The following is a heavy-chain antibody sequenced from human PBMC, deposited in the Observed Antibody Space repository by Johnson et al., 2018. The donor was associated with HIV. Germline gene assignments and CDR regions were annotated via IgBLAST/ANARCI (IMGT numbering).Heavy chain of an antibody. Sequence: VQLMESGGVVVQPGGSLRLSCAASGFTFDDYAMHWVRQAPGKGLEWVSGIGTTGHTYYAGSVKGRFTISRESAKNSLYLQMNSLRVGDTAVYYCARGLQSMTVVVTRGAFDIWGQGTMVTVSS. CDR3: ARGLQSMTVVVTRGAFDI. V-gene: IGHV3-13*01. D-gene: IGHD3-22*01. CDR1: GFTFDDYA. CDR2: IGTTGHT. J-gene: IGHJ3*02.